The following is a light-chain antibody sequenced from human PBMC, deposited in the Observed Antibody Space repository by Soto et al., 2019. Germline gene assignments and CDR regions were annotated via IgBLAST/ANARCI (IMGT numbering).Light chain of an antibody. J-gene: IGKJ1*01. Sequence: EIVLTQSPGTLSLSPGERATLSCRASHGVSSGYLAWYQQIPGQAPRLLISGASSRATGIPDRFSGSGFGTDFTLTTTRLEPEDFAVYYWQQYGSSQRRFGQATKADIX. CDR2: GAS. CDR3: QQYGSSQRR. V-gene: IGKV3-20*01. CDR1: HGVSSGY.